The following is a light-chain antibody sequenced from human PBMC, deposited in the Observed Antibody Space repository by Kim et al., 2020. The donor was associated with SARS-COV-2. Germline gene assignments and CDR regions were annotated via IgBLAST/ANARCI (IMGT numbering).Light chain of an antibody. CDR3: LLYYGGAVV. CDR2: STN. J-gene: IGLJ2*01. CDR1: NGAVTSGYY. V-gene: IGLV7-43*01. Sequence: GGTVTRTCASSNGAVTSGYYPNWFQQKPGQAPRALIYSTNNQHSWTPARFSGSLLGGKAALTLSGVQPEDEAEYYCLLYYGGAVVFGGGTKLTV.